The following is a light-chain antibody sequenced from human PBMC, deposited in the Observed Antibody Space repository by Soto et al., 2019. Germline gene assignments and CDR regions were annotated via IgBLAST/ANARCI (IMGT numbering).Light chain of an antibody. CDR2: DVS. J-gene: IGLJ2*01. V-gene: IGLV2-14*01. Sequence: QSALTQPASVSGSPGQSITISCTGTSSDVGGYNYVSWYQQHPGKAPKLMIYDVSNRPSGVSNRFSGSKSGNTASLTICGLQAEDEADYYCISYTSSSTRVVFGGGTKVTVL. CDR1: SSDVGGYNY. CDR3: ISYTSSSTRVV.